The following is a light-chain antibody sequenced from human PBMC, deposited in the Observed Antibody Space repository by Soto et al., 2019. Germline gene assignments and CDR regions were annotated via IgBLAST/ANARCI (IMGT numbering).Light chain of an antibody. CDR3: SSYTSSSTPIYV. J-gene: IGLJ1*01. CDR2: DVS. CDR1: SSDVVGYSY. Sequence: QSVLTQPASVSGSPGQSITISCTGTSSDVVGYSYVSWYQQHPGKAPKLMIYDVSNRPSGVSNRFSGSKSGNTASLTISGLQAEDEADYYCSSYTSSSTPIYVFGTGTKVTVL. V-gene: IGLV2-14*01.